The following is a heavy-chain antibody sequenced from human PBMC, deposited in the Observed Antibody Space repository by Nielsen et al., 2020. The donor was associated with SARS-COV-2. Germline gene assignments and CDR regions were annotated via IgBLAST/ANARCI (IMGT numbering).Heavy chain of an antibody. V-gene: IGHV3-23*01. J-gene: IGHJ4*02. CDR1: GFTFSSYA. CDR2: ISGSGGST. Sequence: GESLKISCAASGFTFSSYAMSWVRQAPGKGLEWVSAISGSGGSTYYADSVKGRFTISRDDSKNTVYLQMNSLRADDTALYYCAREWLYLDYWGQGTLVTVSS. D-gene: IGHD5-18*01. CDR3: AREWLYLDY.